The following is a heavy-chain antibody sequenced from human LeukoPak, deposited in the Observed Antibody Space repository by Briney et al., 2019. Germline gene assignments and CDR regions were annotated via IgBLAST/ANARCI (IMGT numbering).Heavy chain of an antibody. CDR3: ATSSNAPGNH. V-gene: IGHV3-30-3*01. CDR1: GFTFSSYA. Sequence: GGSLRLSCAASGFTFSSYAMHWVRQAPGKGLEWVAVISYDGSNKYYADSVKGRFTISRDNAKNSLNLQMNSLRAEDAAVYYCATSSNAPGNHWGQGTLVTVSS. D-gene: IGHD2-2*01. CDR2: ISYDGSNK. J-gene: IGHJ5*02.